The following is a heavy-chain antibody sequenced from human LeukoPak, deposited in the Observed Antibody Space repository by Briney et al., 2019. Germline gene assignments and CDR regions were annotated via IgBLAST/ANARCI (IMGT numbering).Heavy chain of an antibody. J-gene: IGHJ2*01. CDR3: ARVGWGCPNSYWYLDL. Sequence: SETLSLTCTVSGGSLSSYYWSWIRQPPGKGLEWIGYIYTSGTTNYNPSLKRRVTISVDTSKNQFSLKLTSVTAADKAVYYCARVGWGCPNSYWYLDLWGRGTLVSVSS. CDR2: IYTSGTT. CDR1: GGSLSSYY. V-gene: IGHV4-59*01. D-gene: IGHD3-16*01.